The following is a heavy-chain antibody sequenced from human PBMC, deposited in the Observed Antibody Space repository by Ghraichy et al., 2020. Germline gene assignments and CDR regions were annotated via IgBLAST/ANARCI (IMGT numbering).Heavy chain of an antibody. Sequence: ASVKVSCKASGYTFTSYDINWVRQATGQGLEWMGWMNPNSGNTDYAQKFQGRVTMTRNTSISTAYMELSSLRSEDTAVYYCARVPTSRYRMYSTTFGGPWFDPWGQGTLVTVSS. V-gene: IGHV1-8*01. D-gene: IGHD1-26*01. CDR2: MNPNSGNT. J-gene: IGHJ5*02. CDR3: ARVPTSRYRMYSTTFGGPWFDP. CDR1: GYTFTSYD.